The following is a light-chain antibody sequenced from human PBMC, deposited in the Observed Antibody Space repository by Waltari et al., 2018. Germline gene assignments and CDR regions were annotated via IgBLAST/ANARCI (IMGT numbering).Light chain of an antibody. Sequence: DIVMTQSPDSLAVSLGERANINCKSSQCVLNTCNNKNHLAWYQQKPGQPPSLLSYWAAVLESGLPDRCRGSWYETDFTLTIYSLQAEDVAVYYCQQYYSTPKTFGQGTKLEIK. V-gene: IGKV4-1*01. CDR1: QCVLNTCNNKNH. J-gene: IGKJ1*01. CDR2: WAA. CDR3: QQYYSTPKT.